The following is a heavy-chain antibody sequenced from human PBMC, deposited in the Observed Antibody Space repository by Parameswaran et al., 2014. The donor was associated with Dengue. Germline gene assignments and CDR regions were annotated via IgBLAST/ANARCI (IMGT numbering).Heavy chain of an antibody. CDR1: GFTFSSYA. D-gene: IGHD3-3*01. CDR3: AKDRFWSVYSETSMDV. Sequence: SLKISCAASGFTFSSYAIHWVRQAPGKGLEWVAGVSYDGSNQYYAESVKGRFTISRDNSKNTLDLQMNSLRVEDTALYYCAKDRFWSVYSETSMDVWGQGTTVTVSS. J-gene: IGHJ6*02. CDR2: VSYDGSNQ. V-gene: IGHV3-30*18.